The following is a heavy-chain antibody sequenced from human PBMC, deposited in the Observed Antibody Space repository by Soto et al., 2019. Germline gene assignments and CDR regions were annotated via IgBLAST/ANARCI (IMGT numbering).Heavy chain of an antibody. CDR1: GFTFSSYS. CDR3: AAGSYVGWFDP. V-gene: IGHV3-48*01. CDR2: ISSSSSTI. J-gene: IGHJ5*02. D-gene: IGHD1-26*01. Sequence: PGGSLRLSCAASGFTFSSYSMNWVRQAPGKGLEWVSYISSSSSTIYYADSVKGRFTISRDNAKNSLYLQMNSLRAEDTAVYYCAAGSYVGWFDPWGQGTLVTVSS.